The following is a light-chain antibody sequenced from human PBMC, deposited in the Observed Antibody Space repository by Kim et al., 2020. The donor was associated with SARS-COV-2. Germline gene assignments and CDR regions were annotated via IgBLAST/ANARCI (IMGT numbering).Light chain of an antibody. V-gene: IGKV1-39*01. J-gene: IGKJ3*01. CDR3: QQGYTTPI. CDR2: SAS. CDR1: QTISSC. Sequence: CASVGAIVTIACRARQTISSCLTWYQQKAGKAPKLLIYSASSLQGGVPSRFSGSGSATDFTLTISSLRPEDFETYYCQQGYTTPIFDPGTKVDIK.